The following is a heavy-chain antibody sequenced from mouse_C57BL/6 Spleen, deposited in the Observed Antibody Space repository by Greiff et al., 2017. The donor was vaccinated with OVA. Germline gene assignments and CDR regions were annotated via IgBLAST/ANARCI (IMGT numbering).Heavy chain of an antibody. CDR2: ISSGSSTI. J-gene: IGHJ1*03. CDR3: ARRSYFDV. CDR1: GFTFSDYG. Sequence: EVQVVESGGGLVKPGGSLKLSCAASGFTFSDYGMHWVRQAPEKGLEWVAYISSGSSTIYYADTVKGRFTISRDNAKNTLFLQMTSLRSEDTAMYYCARRSYFDVWGTGTTVTVSS. V-gene: IGHV5-17*01.